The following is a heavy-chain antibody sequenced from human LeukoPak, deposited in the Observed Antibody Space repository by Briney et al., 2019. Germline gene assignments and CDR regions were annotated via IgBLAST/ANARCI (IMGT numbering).Heavy chain of an antibody. J-gene: IGHJ6*03. V-gene: IGHV4-39*07. CDR1: GGSISSSPYY. Sequence: IPSETLSPTCTVSGGSISSSPYYWGWIRQPPGKGLEWIGSIYYSGTTHYNPSLESRVTISVDTSKNQFSLKLSSVTAADTAVYYCASTPWFGRRNGNYYYYMDVWGKGTTVTVSS. CDR2: IYYSGTT. D-gene: IGHD3-10*01. CDR3: ASTPWFGRRNGNYYYYMDV.